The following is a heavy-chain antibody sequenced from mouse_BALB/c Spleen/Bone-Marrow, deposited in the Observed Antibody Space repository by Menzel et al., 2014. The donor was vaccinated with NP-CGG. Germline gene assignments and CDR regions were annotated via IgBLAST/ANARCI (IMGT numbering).Heavy chain of an antibody. V-gene: IGHV5-12-1*01. D-gene: IGHD2-3*01. CDR3: ARHEDGYYDAMDY. CDR2: ISSGGGST. Sequence: EVKLVESGGGLVKPGGSLKLSCAASGFAFSSYDMSWVRQTPEKRLEWVAYISSGGGSTYYPDTVKGRFTISRDNAKNTLYPQMSSLKSEDTAMYYCARHEDGYYDAMDYWGQGTSVTVSS. J-gene: IGHJ4*01. CDR1: GFAFSSYD.